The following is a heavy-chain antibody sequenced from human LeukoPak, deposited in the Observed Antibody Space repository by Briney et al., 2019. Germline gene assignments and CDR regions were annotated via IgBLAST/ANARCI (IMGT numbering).Heavy chain of an antibody. J-gene: IGHJ4*02. D-gene: IGHD1-26*01. V-gene: IGHV4-38-2*02. CDR2: IYHSGST. CDR1: GYSISSGYN. Sequence: PSETLSLTCTVSGYSISSGYNWGWIRQPPGKGLEWIGSIYHSGSTYYNPSLKSRVTISVDTSKNQFSLKLSSVTAADTAVYYCARDQRVGATIPFDYWGQGTLVTVSS. CDR3: ARDQRVGATIPFDY.